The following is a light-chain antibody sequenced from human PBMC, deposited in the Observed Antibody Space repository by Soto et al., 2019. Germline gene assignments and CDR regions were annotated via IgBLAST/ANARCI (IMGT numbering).Light chain of an antibody. CDR2: DAS. CDR1: QSISSY. CDR3: QQSDSTPRT. V-gene: IGKV1-39*01. J-gene: IGKJ1*01. Sequence: DIQMTQSPSSLSASVGDRVTITCRASQSISSYLNWYQHKPGKAPKLLIYDASSLQSGVPSRFSGSGSGTDFTLTISSLQPEDFATYYCQQSDSTPRTFGQRNKVEIK.